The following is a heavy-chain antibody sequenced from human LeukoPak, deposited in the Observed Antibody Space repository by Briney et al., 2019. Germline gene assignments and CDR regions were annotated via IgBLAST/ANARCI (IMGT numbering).Heavy chain of an antibody. CDR3: ARAVLLWFGESQYNWFDP. Sequence: ASVKVSCKASGYTFTSYGISWVRQAPGQGLEWMGWISAYNGNTNYAQKLQGRVTMTTDTSTSTAYMELRSLRSDDTAVYYCARAVLLWFGESQYNWFDPWGQGTLVTVSS. CDR2: ISAYNGNT. CDR1: GYTFTSYG. J-gene: IGHJ5*02. D-gene: IGHD3-10*01. V-gene: IGHV1-18*01.